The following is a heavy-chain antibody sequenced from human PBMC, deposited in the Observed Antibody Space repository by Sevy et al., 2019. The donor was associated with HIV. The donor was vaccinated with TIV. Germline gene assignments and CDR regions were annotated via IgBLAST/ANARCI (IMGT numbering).Heavy chain of an antibody. CDR2: ISGLSNYI. J-gene: IGHJ5*02. CDR1: GFTFSSYS. V-gene: IGHV3-21*01. D-gene: IGHD2-2*01. Sequence: GGSLRLSCAASGFTFSSYSMNWVRQAPGKGLEWVSSISGLSNYIYYADSVKGRFTISRDNAKNSLYLQMNSLRAEDTAVYYCARDRCTITSCHERNWFDPWGQGTLVTVSS. CDR3: ARDRCTITSCHERNWFDP.